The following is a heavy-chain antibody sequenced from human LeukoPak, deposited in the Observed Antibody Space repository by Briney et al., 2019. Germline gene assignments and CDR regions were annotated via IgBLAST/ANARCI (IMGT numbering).Heavy chain of an antibody. Sequence: SETLSLTCAVYGGSFSGYYWSWIRQPPGKGLEWIGEINHSGSTNYNPSLKSRVTISVDTSKNQFSLKLSSVTAADTAVYYCASTRRAVAGPKSIDYWGQGTLVTISS. D-gene: IGHD6-19*01. V-gene: IGHV4-34*01. CDR3: ASTRRAVAGPKSIDY. CDR1: GGSFSGYY. J-gene: IGHJ4*02. CDR2: INHSGST.